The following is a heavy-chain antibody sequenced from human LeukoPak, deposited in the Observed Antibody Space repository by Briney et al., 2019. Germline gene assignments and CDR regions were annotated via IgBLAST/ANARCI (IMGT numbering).Heavy chain of an antibody. CDR1: GGSISSYY. D-gene: IGHD6-13*01. CDR2: IYTSGST. J-gene: IGHJ6*03. V-gene: IGHV4-4*07. Sequence: SETLSLTCTVSGGSISSYYWSWIRQPAGKGLEWIGRIYTSGSTNYNPSLKSRVTMSVDTSKNQFSLKLSSVTAADTAVYYCARDLWGSSWGYYYYYMDVWGKGTTVTISS. CDR3: ARDLWGSSWGYYYYYMDV.